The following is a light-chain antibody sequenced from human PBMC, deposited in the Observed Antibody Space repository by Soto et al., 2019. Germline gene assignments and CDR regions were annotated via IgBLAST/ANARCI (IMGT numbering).Light chain of an antibody. J-gene: IGKJ2*01. V-gene: IGKV3-20*01. CDR2: GTS. Sequence: ELVVTQSPGTLSLSPGERATLSCRASQSISTTYLAWYQQRPGQAPRLLIYGTSSRATGIPNRFSGSGSATDFTLIIIRLEPEDFAVYYCQQYGSSPYTFGQGTKLEIK. CDR1: QSISTTY. CDR3: QQYGSSPYT.